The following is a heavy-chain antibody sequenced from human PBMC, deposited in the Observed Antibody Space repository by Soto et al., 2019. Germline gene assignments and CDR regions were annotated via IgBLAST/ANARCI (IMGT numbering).Heavy chain of an antibody. CDR2: ISSSSSYI. D-gene: IGHD3-9*01. CDR1: GCTFSSYS. CDR3: AREGAYYDILTGYSTPYGMDV. V-gene: IGHV3-21*01. J-gene: IGHJ6*02. Sequence: GSLRLSCAASGCTFSSYSMNWVRQAPGKGLEWVSSISSSSSYIYYADSVKGRFTISRDNAKNSLYLQMNSLRAEDTAVYYCAREGAYYDILTGYSTPYGMDVWGQGTTVTVSS.